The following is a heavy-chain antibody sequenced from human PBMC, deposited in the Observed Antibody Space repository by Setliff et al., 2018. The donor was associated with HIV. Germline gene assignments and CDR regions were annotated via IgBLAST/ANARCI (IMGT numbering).Heavy chain of an antibody. J-gene: IGHJ5*02. CDR2: INPNSGGT. Sequence: ASVKVSCKAPGYTFTDYYIHWVRQAPGQGLEWMGWINPNSGGTDYAQKFQGRVTMTRDTSISTAYMELSRLRSDDTAVYYCERDYGSSNWRREGNWFDPWGQGTLVTVSS. D-gene: IGHD6-13*01. V-gene: IGHV1-2*02. CDR3: ERDYGSSNWRREGNWFDP. CDR1: GYTFTDYY.